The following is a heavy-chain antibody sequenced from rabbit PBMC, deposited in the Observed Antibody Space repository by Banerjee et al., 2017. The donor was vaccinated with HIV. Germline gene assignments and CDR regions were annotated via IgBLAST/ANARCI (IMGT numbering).Heavy chain of an antibody. Sequence: QEQLEESGGDLVKPEGSLTLTCTASGFSFSNKYVMCWVRQAPGKGLEWIACRKTSSGNTVYATWAKGRFTISKTSSTTVPRQMTSLTAADTATYFCARRGYSGGWGEFNLWVPGTSSPS. V-gene: IGHV1S45*01. J-gene: IGHJ4*01. CDR3: ARRGYSGGWGEFNL. CDR1: GFSFSNKYV. CDR2: RKTSSGNT. D-gene: IGHD4-1*01.